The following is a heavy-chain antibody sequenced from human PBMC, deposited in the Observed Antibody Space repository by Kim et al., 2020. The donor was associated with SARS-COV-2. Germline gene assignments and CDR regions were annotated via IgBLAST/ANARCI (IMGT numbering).Heavy chain of an antibody. CDR1: GGTFSSYA. V-gene: IGHV1-69*13. D-gene: IGHD6-13*01. Sequence: SVKVSCKASGGTFSSYAISWVRQAPGQGLEWMGGIIPIFGTANYAQKFQGRVTITADESTSTAYMELSSLRSEDTAVYYCASHIAAAGRGWFDPWDQGTLVTVSS. J-gene: IGHJ5*02. CDR3: ASHIAAAGRGWFDP. CDR2: IIPIFGTA.